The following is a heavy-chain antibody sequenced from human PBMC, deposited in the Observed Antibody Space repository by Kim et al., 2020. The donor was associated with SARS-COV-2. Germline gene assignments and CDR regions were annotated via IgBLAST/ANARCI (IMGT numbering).Heavy chain of an antibody. J-gene: IGHJ3*01. CDR3: ARGPTVTHDAFDV. CDR1: GGSIRGGGHY. Sequence: SETLSLTCTVSGGSIRGGGHYWSWLRQHPGQGLEWLGYIYDTGSTDYNPSHKRRITMSVDTSKNQFSLKLDSVTPADTAVYYCARGPTVTHDAFDVWGEG. CDR2: IYDTGST. V-gene: IGHV4-31*03. D-gene: IGHD4-17*01.